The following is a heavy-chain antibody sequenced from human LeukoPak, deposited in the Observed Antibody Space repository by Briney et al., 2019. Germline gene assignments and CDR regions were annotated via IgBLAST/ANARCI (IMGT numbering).Heavy chain of an antibody. D-gene: IGHD5-12*01. J-gene: IGHJ4*02. V-gene: IGHV3-30*02. CDR3: AKDGAWLRFDD. CDR1: GFTFSSYG. Sequence: GGSLRLSCAASGFTFSSYGMHWVRQAPGKGLEWVAFIRYDGSNKYYADSVKGRFTISRDNSKNTLYLHVNSLRPEDTAVYYCAKDGAWLRFDDWGQGILVTVSS. CDR2: IRYDGSNK.